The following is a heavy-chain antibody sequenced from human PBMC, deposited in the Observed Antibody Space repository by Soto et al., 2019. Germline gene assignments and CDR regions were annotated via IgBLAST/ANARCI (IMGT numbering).Heavy chain of an antibody. CDR1: GGSISSYY. J-gene: IGHJ4*02. CDR3: ARHNYGSGSTYFDY. V-gene: IGHV4-59*01. CDR2: IYYSGST. D-gene: IGHD3-10*01. Sequence: SETLSLTCTVSGGSISSYYWSWIRQPPGKGLEWIGYIYYSGSTNYNPSLKSRVTISVDTSKNQFSLKLSSVTAADTAVYYCARHNYGSGSTYFDYWGQGTLVTVSS.